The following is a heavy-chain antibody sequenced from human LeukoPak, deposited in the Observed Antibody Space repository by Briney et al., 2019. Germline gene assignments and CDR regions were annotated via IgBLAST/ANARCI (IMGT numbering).Heavy chain of an antibody. Sequence: GGSLRLSCAASGFTFSNFAMSWVRQAPGKGLEWVSYISSSTYTIYYADSVEGRFTISRDDAENSLFLQMNSLSAEDTAVYYCARARGHGHGYVDYWGQGTLVTVSS. CDR3: ARARGHGHGYVDY. CDR2: ISSSTYTI. V-gene: IGHV3-48*01. J-gene: IGHJ4*02. D-gene: IGHD2-8*01. CDR1: GFTFSNFA.